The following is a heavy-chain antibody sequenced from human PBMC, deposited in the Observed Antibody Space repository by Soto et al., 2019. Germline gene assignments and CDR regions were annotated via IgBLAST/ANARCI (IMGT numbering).Heavy chain of an antibody. CDR1: GYSFISYW. J-gene: IGHJ4*02. CDR2: IDPSDSYT. CDR3: ARTAVVGVTGLLFDY. Sequence: GESLKISCKNSGYSFISYWISWVRQMPGKGLEWMGRIDPSDSYTNYSPSFQGHVTISADKSINTAYLQWSSLDPVDAATYYCARTAVVGVTGLLFDYWGQGSLVTVSS. V-gene: IGHV5-10-1*01. D-gene: IGHD1-26*01.